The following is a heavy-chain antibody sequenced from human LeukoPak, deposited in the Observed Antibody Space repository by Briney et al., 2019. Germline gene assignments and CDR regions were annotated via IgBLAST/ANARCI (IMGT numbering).Heavy chain of an antibody. CDR3: ARGIAAAGSYGMDV. J-gene: IGHJ6*02. Sequence: PGGSLRLSCAASGFTFSSYSMNWVRQAPGKGLEWVSSISSSSSYIYYADSVKGRFTISRDNAKNSLYLQMNSLRAEDAAVYYCARGIAAAGSYGMDVWGQGTTVTASS. D-gene: IGHD6-13*01. CDR2: ISSSSSYI. V-gene: IGHV3-21*01. CDR1: GFTFSSYS.